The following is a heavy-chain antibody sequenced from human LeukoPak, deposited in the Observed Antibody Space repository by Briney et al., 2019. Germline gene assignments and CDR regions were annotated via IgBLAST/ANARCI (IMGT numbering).Heavy chain of an antibody. CDR3: ARARVYSSSWPTYY. CDR2: MNPNSGNT. CDR1: GYTFTSYD. Sequence: GASVKVSCKASGYTFTSYDINWVRQATGQGLEWMGWMNPNSGNTGYAQKFQGRVTMTRNTSISTAYMELSSLRSEDTAVCYCARARVYSSSWPTYYWGQGTLVTVSS. D-gene: IGHD6-13*01. V-gene: IGHV1-8*01. J-gene: IGHJ4*02.